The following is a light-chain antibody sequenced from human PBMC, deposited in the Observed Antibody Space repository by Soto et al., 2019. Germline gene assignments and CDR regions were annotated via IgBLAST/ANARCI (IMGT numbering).Light chain of an antibody. V-gene: IGKV3-20*01. J-gene: IGKJ1*01. Sequence: EIVLTQSPGTLSLSPGERVTLSCRASQSVSASYLGWYQQKSGQAPRLLIYATASRATGIPDRFSGSGSGTEFSLTISRLEPEDFAVYYCQQYKDWPTTFGQGTKVEV. CDR3: QQYKDWPTT. CDR2: ATA. CDR1: QSVSASY.